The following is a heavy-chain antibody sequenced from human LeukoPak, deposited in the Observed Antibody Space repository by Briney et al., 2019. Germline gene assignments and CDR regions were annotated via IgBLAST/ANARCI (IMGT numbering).Heavy chain of an antibody. Sequence: GESLKISCKGSGYSFTSYWIGWVRQMPGKGLEWMGMIYPGDSDTRYSPSFQGQVTISADKSISTAYLQWSSLKASDTAMYYCARHRHNDYGDCGFYYYGMDVWGQGTTVTVSS. CDR3: ARHRHNDYGDCGFYYYGMDV. CDR2: IYPGDSDT. V-gene: IGHV5-51*01. D-gene: IGHD4-17*01. J-gene: IGHJ6*02. CDR1: GYSFTSYW.